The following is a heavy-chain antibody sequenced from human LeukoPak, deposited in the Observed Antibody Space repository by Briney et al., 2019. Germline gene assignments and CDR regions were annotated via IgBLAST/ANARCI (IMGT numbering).Heavy chain of an antibody. V-gene: IGHV3-7*01. CDR1: GFIFSSYW. D-gene: IGHD3-22*01. CDR3: ARDNYDSSGYYFD. Sequence: GGSLRLSCAASGFIFSSYWMSWVRQAPGKGLEWVANIKQDGSEIYYVDSVKGRFIISRDNAKNSLYLQMNSLRAEDTAVYYCARDNYDSSGYYFDWGQGTLVTVSS. CDR2: IKQDGSEI. J-gene: IGHJ4*02.